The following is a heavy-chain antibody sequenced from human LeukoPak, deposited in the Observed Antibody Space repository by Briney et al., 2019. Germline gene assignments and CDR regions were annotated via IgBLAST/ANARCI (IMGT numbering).Heavy chain of an antibody. Sequence: GGSLRLSCAASGFTFSSHWMHWVRQAPGKGLVWVSRINSDGSSISYADSVKGRFTISRDNAKNSLYLQMNSLRAEDTAVYYCARGGSSWYRRDPDYWGQGTLVTVSS. CDR1: GFTFSSHW. CDR2: INSDGSSI. CDR3: ARGGSSWYRRDPDY. J-gene: IGHJ4*02. V-gene: IGHV3-74*01. D-gene: IGHD6-13*01.